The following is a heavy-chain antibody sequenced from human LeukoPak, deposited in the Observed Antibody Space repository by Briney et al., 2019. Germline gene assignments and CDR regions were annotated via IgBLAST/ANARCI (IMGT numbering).Heavy chain of an antibody. CDR2: INPDNGGS. J-gene: IGHJ4*02. V-gene: IGHV1-2*02. CDR1: GYAFAGYY. Sequence: GASVKVSCKASGYAFAGYYIHWFREAPGQGLGWMGWINPDNGGSGDAQKFQGRVTLTRDTSVNTVYMELTRLRSDDTAIYYCARGPITAAFDYWGQGTLVTVSS. D-gene: IGHD5-12*01. CDR3: ARGPITAAFDY.